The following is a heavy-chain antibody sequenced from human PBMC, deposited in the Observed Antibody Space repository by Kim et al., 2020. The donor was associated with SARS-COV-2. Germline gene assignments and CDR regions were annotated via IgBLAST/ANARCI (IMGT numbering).Heavy chain of an antibody. J-gene: IGHJ4*02. V-gene: IGHV4-4*02. CDR3: ARNRGSGWHFDY. D-gene: IGHD6-19*01. Sequence: NYIPSLKCRVTISVDQSNNQFSVKLSSVTAANTAVYYCARNRGSGWHFDYWGRGTLVTVSS.